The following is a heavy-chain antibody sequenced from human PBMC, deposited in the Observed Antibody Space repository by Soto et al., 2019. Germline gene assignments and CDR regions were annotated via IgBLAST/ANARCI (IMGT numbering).Heavy chain of an antibody. J-gene: IGHJ6*02. Sequence: TLSLTCTVSGGSISSGDYYWSWIRQHPGKGLEWIGYIYYTGRTSYNPSLKSRITISLDASKNQFSVRLSSVTAADTAVYYCAVSRYCRSSSCYFYYYHGMDVWGQGTTVTVSS. V-gene: IGHV4-31*03. CDR2: IYYTGRT. D-gene: IGHD2-2*01. CDR1: GGSISSGDYY. CDR3: AVSRYCRSSSCYFYYYHGMDV.